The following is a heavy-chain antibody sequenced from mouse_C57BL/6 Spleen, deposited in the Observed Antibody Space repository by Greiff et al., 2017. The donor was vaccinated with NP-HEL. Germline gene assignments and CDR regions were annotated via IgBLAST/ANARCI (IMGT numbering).Heavy chain of an antibody. CDR2: IYPGDGDT. CDR1: GYTFTSYW. D-gene: IGHD3-1*01. J-gene: IGHJ3*01. CDR3: ARSGAY. Sequence: VQLQQPGAELVKPGASVKLSCKASGYTFTSYWMHWVKQRPGKGLEWIGRIYPGDGDTNYNGKFKGKATLTADKSSSTAYMQLSSLTSEDSAVYFCARSGAYWGQGTLVTVSA. V-gene: IGHV1-82*01.